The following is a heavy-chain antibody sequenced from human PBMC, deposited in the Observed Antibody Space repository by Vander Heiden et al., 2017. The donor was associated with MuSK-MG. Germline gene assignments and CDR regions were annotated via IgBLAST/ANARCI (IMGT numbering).Heavy chain of an antibody. CDR1: GDSVSNNTAA. V-gene: IGHV6-1*01. Sequence: QVQLQQSGPGLVKPSQTLSLICAISGDSVSNNTAAWNWIRQSPSRGLEWLGRTYYRSKWTNDYAVSVKSRITINPDTSKNHFSLRLNSVTPEDTAVYYCASGIYFFDHWGQGILVTVTS. CDR2: TYYRSKWTN. CDR3: ASGIYFFDH. D-gene: IGHD1-1*01. J-gene: IGHJ4*02.